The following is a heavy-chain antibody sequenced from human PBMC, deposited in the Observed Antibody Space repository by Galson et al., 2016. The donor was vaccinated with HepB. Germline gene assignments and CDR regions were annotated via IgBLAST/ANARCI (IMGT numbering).Heavy chain of an antibody. Sequence: QSGAEVKKPGESLKISCTGSGYSFSSYWIGWVRQMPGRGLEWMGIIYPGDSATKYSPSFQGQVTISVDKSTRTAYLQWSSLKASDTAMYYCARHPYCGGVGCDSLALFAYWGQGTLVTVSS. J-gene: IGHJ4*02. D-gene: IGHD2-21*01. CDR2: IYPGDSAT. V-gene: IGHV5-51*01. CDR1: GYSFSSYW. CDR3: ARHPYCGGVGCDSLALFAY.